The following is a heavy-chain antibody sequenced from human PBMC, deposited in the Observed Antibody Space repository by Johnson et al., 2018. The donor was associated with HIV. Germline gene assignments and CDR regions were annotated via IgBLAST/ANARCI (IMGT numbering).Heavy chain of an antibody. Sequence: QLVESGGDWVQPGGSLRLSCAASGFTFSDHAMSWVRQAPGKGLEWVAFIRYDGSNKYYADSVKGRFTISRDNAKNSLYLQMNSLRAEDTALYYCARKVSGAFDIWGQGTMVTVSS. V-gene: IGHV3-33*08. D-gene: IGHD1-14*01. J-gene: IGHJ3*02. CDR3: ARKVSGAFDI. CDR1: GFTFSDHA. CDR2: IRYDGSNK.